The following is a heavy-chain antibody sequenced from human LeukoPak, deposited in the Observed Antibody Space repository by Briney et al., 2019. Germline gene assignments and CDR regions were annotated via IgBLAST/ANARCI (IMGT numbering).Heavy chain of an antibody. CDR3: ARTRQQWQVLDY. D-gene: IGHD6-19*01. Sequence: GGSLRLSCAVSGLTFSNTWLSWVRQAPGKGLEWVAVISHEGSFQSYAESVKGRFTISRDNSKNMVFLQMNSLSSEDTAVYYCARTRQQWQVLDYWGQGTLVTVSS. V-gene: IGHV3-30*03. J-gene: IGHJ4*02. CDR1: GLTFSNTW. CDR2: ISHEGSFQ.